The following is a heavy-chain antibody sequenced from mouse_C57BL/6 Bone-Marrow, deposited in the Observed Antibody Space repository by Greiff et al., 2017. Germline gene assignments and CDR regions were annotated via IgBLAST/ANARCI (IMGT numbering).Heavy chain of an antibody. Sequence: QVQLQQSGAELVKPGASVKLSCKASGYTFTSYWMHWVKQRPGQGLEWIGMIHPNSGSTNYNEKFKSKATLTVDKSSSTAYMQLSSLTSEDSAVYYCASPYYYGSRVYAMDYWGQGTSVTVSS. CDR1: GYTFTSYW. V-gene: IGHV1-64*01. D-gene: IGHD1-1*01. J-gene: IGHJ4*01. CDR2: IHPNSGST. CDR3: ASPYYYGSRVYAMDY.